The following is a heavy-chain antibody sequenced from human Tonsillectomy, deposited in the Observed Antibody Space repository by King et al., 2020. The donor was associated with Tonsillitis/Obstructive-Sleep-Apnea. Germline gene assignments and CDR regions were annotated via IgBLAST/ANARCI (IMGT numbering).Heavy chain of an antibody. CDR1: GISFSKTW. CDR3: NTDPRY. CDR2: VKSRNDGGTT. V-gene: IGHV3-15*01. Sequence: VQLVESGGGLVKPGESLRLSCEVSGISFSKTWMGWVRQAPGKGLEWIGRVKSRNDGGTTDYAAPVKDRFTISRDDSKITVYLQINSLQAEDTAVFYCNTDPRYWGQGTLVTVSS. J-gene: IGHJ4*02.